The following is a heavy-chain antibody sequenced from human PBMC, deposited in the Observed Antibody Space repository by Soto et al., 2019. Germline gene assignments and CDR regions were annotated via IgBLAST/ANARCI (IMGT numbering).Heavy chain of an antibody. CDR1: GGSISSYY. J-gene: IGHJ5*02. Sequence: QVQLQESGPGLVKPSETLSLTCSVSGGSISSYYWSWIRQPPGKGLEWIGYINNSGSTNYNPALKSRVTISGDTSKNQVSLKLSSVTAADTAVYYCARVYFAWLWEPNWFDPWGQGTRVTVSS. CDR3: ARVYFAWLWEPNWFDP. CDR2: INNSGST. V-gene: IGHV4-59*01. D-gene: IGHD3-9*01.